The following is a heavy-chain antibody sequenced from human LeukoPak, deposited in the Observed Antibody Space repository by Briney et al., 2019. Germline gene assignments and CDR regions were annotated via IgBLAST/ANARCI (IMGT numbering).Heavy chain of an antibody. Sequence: GGPLRLSCTDSGNKFDDYGMIWAREATREAREWVSGINWDGGATAYADSVKGRFTISRDHAKNSLFLQMNSLRAEDTGSYFCARDLSSSWYSLGYWGQGILVTVSS. CDR3: ARDLSSSWYSLGY. J-gene: IGHJ4*02. D-gene: IGHD6-13*01. CDR2: INWDGGAT. CDR1: GNKFDDYG. V-gene: IGHV3-20*04.